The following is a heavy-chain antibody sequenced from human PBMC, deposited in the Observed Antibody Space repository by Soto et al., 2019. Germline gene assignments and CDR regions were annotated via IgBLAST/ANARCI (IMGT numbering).Heavy chain of an antibody. Sequence: PGESLKISCKGSGYSFTSFWIGWVRQMPGKGLEWMGIIYPGDSDTRYIPSFQGQVTISADKSISTAYLQWSSLKASDTAMYYCAREPIPGELTAFDRWGQGTMSTVSS. CDR1: GYSFTSFW. V-gene: IGHV5-51*01. D-gene: IGHD1-26*01. CDR2: IYPGDSDT. CDR3: AREPIPGELTAFDR. J-gene: IGHJ3*02.